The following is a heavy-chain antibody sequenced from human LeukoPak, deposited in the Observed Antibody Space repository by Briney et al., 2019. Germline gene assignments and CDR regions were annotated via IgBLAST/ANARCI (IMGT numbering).Heavy chain of an antibody. V-gene: IGHV4-59*12. CDR1: GGSISSYY. D-gene: IGHD3-9*01. Sequence: SETLSLTCTVSGGSISSYYWSWIRQPPGKGLEWIGYIYYSGSTNYNPSLKSRVTISVDTSKNQFSLKLSSVTAADTAVYYCARRADLYYDILTGYYHDAFDIWGQGTMVTVSS. CDR3: ARRADLYYDILTGYYHDAFDI. J-gene: IGHJ3*02. CDR2: IYYSGST.